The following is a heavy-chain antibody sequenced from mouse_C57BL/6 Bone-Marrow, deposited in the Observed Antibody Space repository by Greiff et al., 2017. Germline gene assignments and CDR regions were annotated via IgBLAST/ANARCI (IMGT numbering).Heavy chain of an antibody. CDR1: GYTFTSYW. J-gene: IGHJ4*01. V-gene: IGHV1-50*01. CDR3: ARDSYEYGGDDYAMDY. D-gene: IGHD2-4*01. Sequence: QVQLQQPGAELVKPGASVKLSCKASGYTFTSYWMQWVKQRPGQGLEWIGEIDPSDSYTNYNQKFKGKATLTVDTSSSTAYMQPSSLTSEDSAVYYCARDSYEYGGDDYAMDYWGQGTSVTVSS. CDR2: IDPSDSYT.